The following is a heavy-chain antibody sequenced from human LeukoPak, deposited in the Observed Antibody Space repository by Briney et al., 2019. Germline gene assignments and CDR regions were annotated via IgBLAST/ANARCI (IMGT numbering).Heavy chain of an antibody. CDR3: ARRSLLPFSFYYGMDV. V-gene: IGHV4-61*08. CDR2: IYYSGST. D-gene: IGHD1-26*01. Sequence: SSETLSLTCTVSGGSISSGDYYWSWIRQPPWKGLEWIGYIYYSGSTNYNPSLKSRVTISVDTSKNQFSLKLSSVTAADTAVYYCARRSLLPFSFYYGMDVWGQGTTVTVSS. J-gene: IGHJ6*02. CDR1: GGSISSGDYY.